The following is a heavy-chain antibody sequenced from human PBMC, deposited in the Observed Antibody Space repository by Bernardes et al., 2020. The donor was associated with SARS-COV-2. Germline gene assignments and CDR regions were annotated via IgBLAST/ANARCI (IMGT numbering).Heavy chain of an antibody. V-gene: IGHV4-34*01. CDR2: INHSGST. D-gene: IGHD3-22*01. CDR3: ARRTKITMIVIAVVGWFDP. J-gene: IGHJ5*02. Sequence: SETLSVSCAVYGGSFSGYYWSWIRQPPGKGLEWIGEINHSGSTNYNPSLKSRVTISVDTSKNQFSLKLSSVTAADTAVYYCARRTKITMIVIAVVGWFDPWGQGTLVTVSS. CDR1: GGSFSGYY.